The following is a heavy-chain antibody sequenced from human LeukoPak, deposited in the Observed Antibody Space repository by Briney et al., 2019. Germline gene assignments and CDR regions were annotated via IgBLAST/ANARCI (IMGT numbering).Heavy chain of an antibody. Sequence: GGSLRLSCAASGFSISSSAMNWVRQAPGKGLEGVGFIRSKAYGGTTEYAASVKGRFTISRDDSKSIAYLQMNSLKTEDTAVYYCTRLDSSGYYLLYYYYYMDVWGKGTTVTVSS. CDR3: TRLDSSGYYLLYYYYYMDV. CDR2: IRSKAYGGTT. J-gene: IGHJ6*03. V-gene: IGHV3-49*04. CDR1: GFSISSSA. D-gene: IGHD3-22*01.